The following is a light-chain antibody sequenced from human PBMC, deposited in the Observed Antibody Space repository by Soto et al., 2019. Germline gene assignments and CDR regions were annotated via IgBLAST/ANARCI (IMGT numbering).Light chain of an antibody. V-gene: IGKV3-11*01. CDR1: QSVSSY. Sequence: EIVLTQSPAALSLSPGERATLSCRASQSVSSYLAWYQQKPGQAPRLLIYDASNRATGIPARFSGSGSGTDFTLTINSLEPEDFAVYYCQQRSNWPPWTFGQGTKVDIK. J-gene: IGKJ1*01. CDR2: DAS. CDR3: QQRSNWPPWT.